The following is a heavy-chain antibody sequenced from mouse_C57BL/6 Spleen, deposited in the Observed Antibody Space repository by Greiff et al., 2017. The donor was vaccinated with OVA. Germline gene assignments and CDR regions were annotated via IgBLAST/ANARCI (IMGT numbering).Heavy chain of an antibody. V-gene: IGHV1-53*01. Sequence: QVQLKQPGTELVKPGASVKLSCKASGYTFTSYWMHWVKQRPGQGLEWIGNINPSNGGTNYNEKFKSKATLTVDKSSSTAYMQLSSLTSKDSAVYYCAREKGSSYWYYFDYWGQGTTLTVSS. D-gene: IGHD1-1*01. CDR2: INPSNGGT. CDR1: GYTFTSYW. J-gene: IGHJ2*01. CDR3: AREKGSSYWYYFDY.